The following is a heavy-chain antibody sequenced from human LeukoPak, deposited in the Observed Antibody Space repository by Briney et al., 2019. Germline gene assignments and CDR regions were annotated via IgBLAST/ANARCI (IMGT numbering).Heavy chain of an antibody. V-gene: IGHV1-8*01. CDR1: GYTFTSYD. CDR3: ARGHCSSTSCYPGF. Sequence: GASVKVSCKASGYTFTSYDINWVRQATGQGLEWMGWMNPNSGNTGYAQKFQGRVTMTRNTSISTAYMELSSLRSEDTAVYYCARGHCSSTSCYPGFWGQGTLVTVSS. D-gene: IGHD2-2*01. CDR2: MNPNSGNT. J-gene: IGHJ1*01.